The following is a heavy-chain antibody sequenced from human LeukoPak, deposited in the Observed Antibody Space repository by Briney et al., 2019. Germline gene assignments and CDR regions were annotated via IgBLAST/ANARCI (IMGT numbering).Heavy chain of an antibody. CDR2: IYYRGST. V-gene: IGHV4-31*03. Sequence: SETLSLTCIHSRGSISRGGYYLRWIRPHPGKGLEWLGYIYYRGSTYYNPSLKSRVTISVDTSKNQFSLKLSSVTAADTAGYYCARDVPIGDSSVLNTWGQGTLVTVSS. J-gene: IGHJ5*02. D-gene: IGHD3-22*01. CDR1: RGSISRGGYY. CDR3: ARDVPIGDSSVLNT.